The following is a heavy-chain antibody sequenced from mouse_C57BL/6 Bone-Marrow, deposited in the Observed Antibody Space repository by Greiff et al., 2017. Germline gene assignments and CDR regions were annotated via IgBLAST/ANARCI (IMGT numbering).Heavy chain of an antibody. CDR1: AYPFTSSW. V-gene: IGHV1-72*01. CDR2: IDPNSGGT. Sequence: QVQLQQPGAELVKPGASVKLSCKASAYPFTSSWMHWVKQRPGRGLEWSGRIDPNSGGTKYNEKFKSKATLTVDKPSSTAYMQLSSLTSEDSAVYYCARGGTAQAVAYWGQAALVTAS. D-gene: IGHD3-2*02. J-gene: IGHJ3*01. CDR3: ARGGTAQAVAY.